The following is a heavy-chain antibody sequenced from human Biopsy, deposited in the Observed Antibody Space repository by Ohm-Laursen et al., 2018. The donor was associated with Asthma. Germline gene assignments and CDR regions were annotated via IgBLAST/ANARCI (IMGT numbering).Heavy chain of an antibody. CDR3: VSPPGY. CDR2: IYYSGST. Sequence: PGTLSLTCIVSGGSISSSSYYWGWIRRPPGKGLEFIGTIYYSGSTYYNPSLKSRVTLSVDASKNQFSLKLTSVTAADTAVYYCVSPPGYWGQGTRVTVSS. J-gene: IGHJ4*02. CDR1: GGSISSSSYY. V-gene: IGHV4-39*01.